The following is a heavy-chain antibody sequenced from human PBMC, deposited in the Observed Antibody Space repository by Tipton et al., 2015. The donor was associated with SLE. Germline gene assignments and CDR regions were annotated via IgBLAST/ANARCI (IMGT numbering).Heavy chain of an antibody. CDR2: IHYSGST. J-gene: IGHJ6*02. D-gene: IGHD4-11*01. V-gene: IGHV4-59*12. CDR3: ARDIPAPYTNYARTNYYYYYGFDV. Sequence: GLVKPSETLSLTCTVSGAAISAYYWSWIRQPPGKGLEWIGSIHYSGSTYYNPSLKSRVTISVDTSNNQFSLRLSSVTAADTAVYYCARDIPAPYTNYARTNYYYYYGFDVWGPGTTVTVSS. CDR1: GAAISAYY.